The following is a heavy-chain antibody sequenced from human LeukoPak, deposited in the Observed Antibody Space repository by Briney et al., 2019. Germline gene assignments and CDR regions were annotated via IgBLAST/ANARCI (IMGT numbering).Heavy chain of an antibody. V-gene: IGHV3-7*03. J-gene: IGHJ4*02. CDR3: ARDRLYCSSTSCLYYFDY. CDR2: ITQDGSEK. CDR1: GFTFSSYW. D-gene: IGHD2-2*01. Sequence: GGSLRLSCAASGFTFSSYWMSWVRQAPGKGLEWVANITQDGSEKYYVDSVKGRFTISRDNAKNSLYLQMNSLRAEDTAVYYCARDRLYCSSTSCLYYFDYWGQGTLVTVSS.